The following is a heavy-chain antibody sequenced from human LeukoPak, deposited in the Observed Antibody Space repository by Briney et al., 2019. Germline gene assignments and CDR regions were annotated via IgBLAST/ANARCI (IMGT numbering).Heavy chain of an antibody. Sequence: PGGSLRLPCAASGFPFSIFEMNWVPQAPGKGLEWVSYISRSGSTIYYADSVKGRFTISRDNAKNSLYLQMNSLRAGDTAVYYCASSRGSWPDYFDYWGQGTLVTVSS. CDR2: ISRSGSTI. CDR3: ASSRGSWPDYFDY. V-gene: IGHV3-48*03. J-gene: IGHJ4*02. CDR1: GFPFSIFE. D-gene: IGHD6-13*01.